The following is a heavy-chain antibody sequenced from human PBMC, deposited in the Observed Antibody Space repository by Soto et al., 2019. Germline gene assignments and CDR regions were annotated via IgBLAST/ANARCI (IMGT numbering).Heavy chain of an antibody. V-gene: IGHV4-39*01. CDR3: AKHPFNPLVTPYWYFDV. J-gene: IGHJ2*01. CDR2: FYSGGKT. D-gene: IGHD3-16*02. CDR1: GDSISRSANY. Sequence: QLQLQESGPGLVKASETLSLTCTVSGDSISRSANYWGWVRQSPGRGLEWIGSFYSGGKTYFNPSLKSRVALSAATAKNELSLMLSYVTATATATYYCAKHPFNPLVTPYWYFDVWGRGTPVAVS.